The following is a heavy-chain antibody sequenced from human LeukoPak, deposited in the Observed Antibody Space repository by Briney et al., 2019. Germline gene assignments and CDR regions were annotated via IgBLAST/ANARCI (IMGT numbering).Heavy chain of an antibody. CDR2: ISAYNGNT. CDR1: GYTFTSYG. J-gene: IGHJ4*02. CDR3: ARDSRYFDWLFREEDY. D-gene: IGHD3-9*01. Sequence: GASVEVSCKASGYTFTSYGISRVRQAPGQGLEWMGWISAYNGNTNYAQKLQGRVTMTTDTSTSTAYMELRSLRSDDTAVYYCARDSRYFDWLFREEDYWGQGTLVTVSS. V-gene: IGHV1-18*01.